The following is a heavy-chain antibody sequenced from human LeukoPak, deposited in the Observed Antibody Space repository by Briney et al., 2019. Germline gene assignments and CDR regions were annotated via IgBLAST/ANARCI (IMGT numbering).Heavy chain of an antibody. J-gene: IGHJ4*02. Sequence: GGSLRLSCAASGFTFSSYAMSWVRQAPGKGLEWVSAISGSGGSTYYADSVKGRFTISRDNSKNTLYLQMNSLRAEDTAVYYCAKVGFGRYYYDSSGYYYRGQGTLVTVSS. D-gene: IGHD3-22*01. CDR2: ISGSGGST. V-gene: IGHV3-23*01. CDR1: GFTFSSYA. CDR3: AKVGFGRYYYDSSGYYY.